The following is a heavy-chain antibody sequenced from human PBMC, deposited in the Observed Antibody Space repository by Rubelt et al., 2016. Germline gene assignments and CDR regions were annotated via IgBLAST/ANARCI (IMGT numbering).Heavy chain of an antibody. J-gene: IGHJ4*02. CDR3: ARESGYSYGYGV. D-gene: IGHD5-18*01. CDR2: ISGSGGST. Sequence: ATGKGLEWVSAISGSGGSTYYADSVKGRFTISRDNAKNSLYLQMNSLRAEDTAVYYCARESGYSYGYGVWGQGTLVTVSS. V-gene: IGHV3-21*01.